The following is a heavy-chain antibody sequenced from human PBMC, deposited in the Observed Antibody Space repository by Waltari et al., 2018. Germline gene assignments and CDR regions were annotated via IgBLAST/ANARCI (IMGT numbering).Heavy chain of an antibody. CDR1: GYTFTSYD. CDR2: MNPNSGNT. CDR3: ARRRGIVGVVIVYYFDY. V-gene: IGHV1-8*01. Sequence: QVQLVQSGAEVKKPGASVKVSCKASGYTFTSYDINWVRQATGQGLEWMGWMNPNSGNTGYAQKFQGRVTMTRNTSISTAYMELSSLRSEDTAVYYCARRRGIVGVVIVYYFDYWGQGTLVTVSS. D-gene: IGHD3-3*01. J-gene: IGHJ4*02.